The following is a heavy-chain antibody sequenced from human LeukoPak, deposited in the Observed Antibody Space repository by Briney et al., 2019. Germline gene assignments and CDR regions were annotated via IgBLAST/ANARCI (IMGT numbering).Heavy chain of an antibody. D-gene: IGHD3-10*01. CDR2: ISSSGSTI. J-gene: IGHJ4*02. CDR3: VKVAKYYYGSETYYFFEH. CDR1: GFTFSSYE. V-gene: IGHV3-48*03. Sequence: GGSLRLSCAASGFTFSSYEMNWVRQAPGKGLEWVSYISSSGSTIYYADSVKGRFTISRDNAKNSLDLQMNSLRVEDTGICYCVKVAKYYYGSETYYFFEHWGQGTPVTASS.